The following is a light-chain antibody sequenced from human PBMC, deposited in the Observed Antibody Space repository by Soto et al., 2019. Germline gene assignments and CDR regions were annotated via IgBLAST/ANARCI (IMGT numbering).Light chain of an antibody. Sequence: TQAPSGSGTPGQGVTITCSGSSSNIGRNSVNWYQHLPGTAPKLLTHGNNHRPSGVPDRFPGSKSGTSASLAISGLQTEDEADYCCAAWDDSLKEYVFGHGTKLTVL. J-gene: IGLJ1*01. CDR1: SSNIGRNS. V-gene: IGLV1-44*01. CDR2: GNN. CDR3: AAWDDSLKEYV.